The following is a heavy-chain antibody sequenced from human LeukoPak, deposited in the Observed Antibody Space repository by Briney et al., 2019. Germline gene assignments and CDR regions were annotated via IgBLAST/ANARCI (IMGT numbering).Heavy chain of an antibody. CDR2: ISYDGSNK. CDR1: GFTFSSYG. CDR3: TREGCGATSCYTNDY. J-gene: IGHJ4*02. Sequence: GRSLRLSCAASGFTFSSYGMHWVRQAPGKGLEWVAVISYDGSNKYYADSVKGRFTISRDDSKYTTYLQMNSLETEDTAVYYCTREGCGATSCYTNDYWGQGTLVTVSS. V-gene: IGHV3-30*03. D-gene: IGHD2-2*02.